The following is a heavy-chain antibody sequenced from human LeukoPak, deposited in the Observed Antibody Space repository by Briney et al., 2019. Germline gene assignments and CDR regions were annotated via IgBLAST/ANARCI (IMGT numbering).Heavy chain of an antibody. Sequence: ASVKVSCKASGYTFTDYYVHWVRQAPGEGLEWMGRINPKTGGTIYAQKIQDRVTMTTDTSTSTAYMELRSLRSDDTAVYYCARKIAAADYYGMDVWGQGTTVTVSS. V-gene: IGHV1-2*06. CDR2: INPKTGGT. J-gene: IGHJ6*02. D-gene: IGHD6-13*01. CDR3: ARKIAAADYYGMDV. CDR1: GYTFTDYY.